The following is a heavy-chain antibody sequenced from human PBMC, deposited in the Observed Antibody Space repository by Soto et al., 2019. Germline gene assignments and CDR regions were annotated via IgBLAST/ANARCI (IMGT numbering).Heavy chain of an antibody. V-gene: IGHV4-34*01. D-gene: IGHD3-10*01. CDR3: ARGGGQLLWFGDYINWFDP. CDR1: GGSFSGYY. J-gene: IGHJ5*02. CDR2: INHSGST. Sequence: SETLSLTCAVYGGSFSGYYWGWIRQPPGKGLEWIGEINHSGSTNYNPSLKSRVTISVDTSKNQFSLKLSSVTAADTAVYYCARGGGQLLWFGDYINWFDPWGQGTLVTVSS.